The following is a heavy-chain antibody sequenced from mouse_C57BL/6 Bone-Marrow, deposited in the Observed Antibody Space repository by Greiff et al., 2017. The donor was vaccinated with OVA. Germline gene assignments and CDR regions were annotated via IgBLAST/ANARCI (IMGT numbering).Heavy chain of an antibody. J-gene: IGHJ2*01. D-gene: IGHD1-1*01. CDR3: ARDGDYYGSSPDY. CDR1: GFTFSSYA. Sequence: EVNVVESGGGLVKPGGSLKLSCAASGFTFSSYAMSWVRQTPEKRLEWVATISDGGSYTYYPDNVKGRFTISRDNAKNNLYLQMSHLKSEDTAMYYCARDGDYYGSSPDYWGQGTTLTVSS. V-gene: IGHV5-4*01. CDR2: ISDGGSYT.